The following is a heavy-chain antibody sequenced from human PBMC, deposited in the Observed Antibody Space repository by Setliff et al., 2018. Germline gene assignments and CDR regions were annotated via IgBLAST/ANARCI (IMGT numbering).Heavy chain of an antibody. J-gene: IGHJ4*02. CDR1: GFSFNNSG. V-gene: IGHV3-30*03. Sequence: PGGSLRLSCAASGFSFNNSGMHWVRQAPGKGLEWVAIISFDGNTQYHADSVKGRFTISRDNSKNTLYLQMNSLRADDTAVYYCARGSGDHCSGASCYFLHWGQGSLVTVSS. CDR3: ARGSGDHCSGASCYFLH. D-gene: IGHD2-15*01. CDR2: ISFDGNTQ.